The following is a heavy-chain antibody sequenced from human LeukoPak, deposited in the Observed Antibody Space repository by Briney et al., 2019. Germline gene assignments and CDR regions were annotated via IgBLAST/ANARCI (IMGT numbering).Heavy chain of an antibody. CDR1: GFTVSSNY. J-gene: IGHJ4*02. V-gene: IGHV3-53*01. Sequence: GGSLRLSCAASGFTVSSNYMSWVRQAPGKGLEWVSVTYSGGSTYYADSVKGRFTISRDNSKNTLYLQMNSLRAEDTAVYYCARRYYYDSSGYYYSYWGQGTLVTVSS. CDR3: ARRYYYDSSGYYYSY. D-gene: IGHD3-22*01. CDR2: TYSGGST.